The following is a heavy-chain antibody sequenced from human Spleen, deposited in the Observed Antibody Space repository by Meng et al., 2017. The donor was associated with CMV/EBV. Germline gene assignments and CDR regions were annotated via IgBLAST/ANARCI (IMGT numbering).Heavy chain of an antibody. Sequence: ASVKVSCKASGYTFTGYYIHWVRQAPGQGLEWMGWINPNSGGTNYAQKFQGRVTVTRDTSISTAYMELSRLRSDDTALYYCARGSPYSPPFDYWGQGTVVTVSS. V-gene: IGHV1-2*02. D-gene: IGHD3-16*01. CDR2: INPNSGGT. J-gene: IGHJ4*02. CDR1: GYTFTGYY. CDR3: ARGSPYSPPFDY.